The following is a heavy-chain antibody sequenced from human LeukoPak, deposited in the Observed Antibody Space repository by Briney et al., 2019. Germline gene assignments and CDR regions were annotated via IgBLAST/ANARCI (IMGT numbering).Heavy chain of an antibody. V-gene: IGHV5-51*01. Sequence: GESLKISCKGSGYSFTSYWIGWVRQMPGKGLECMGIIYPGDSDTRYSPSFQGQVTISADKSISTAYLQWSSLKDSETAMYYCARRNYYGSGSYYMWFDPWGQGTLVTVSS. J-gene: IGHJ5*02. CDR2: IYPGDSDT. CDR3: ARRNYYGSGSYYMWFDP. D-gene: IGHD3-10*01. CDR1: GYSFTSYW.